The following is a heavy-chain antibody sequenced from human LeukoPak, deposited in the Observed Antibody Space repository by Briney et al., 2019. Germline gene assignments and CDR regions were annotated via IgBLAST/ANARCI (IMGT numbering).Heavy chain of an antibody. Sequence: SETLSLTCTVSGGSISSNSYYWGWIRQPPGKGLEWIGSIYYSGSIYYNPSLKSRVTISVDTSKNQFSLKLSSVTAADTAVYYCARGPDGTQLWLNDYYGMDVWGQGTTVTVSS. CDR2: IYYSGSI. J-gene: IGHJ6*02. CDR1: GGSISSNSYY. D-gene: IGHD5-18*01. V-gene: IGHV4-39*07. CDR3: ARGPDGTQLWLNDYYGMDV.